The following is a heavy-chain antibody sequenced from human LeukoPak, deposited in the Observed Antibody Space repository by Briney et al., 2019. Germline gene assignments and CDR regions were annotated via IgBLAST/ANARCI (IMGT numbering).Heavy chain of an antibody. V-gene: IGHV3-30*03. D-gene: IGHD1-14*01. CDR1: GFTFSTYV. Sequence: GGSLRLSCAGSGFTFSTYVIHWVRQAPGKGLEWAALISYDGNSKYYADSVKGRFTISRDNSRNTVYLQMVSLRAEDTAVYYCARVTTSTKYYSGMDVWSQGTTVTVSS. CDR3: ARVTTSTKYYSGMDV. CDR2: ISYDGNSK. J-gene: IGHJ6*02.